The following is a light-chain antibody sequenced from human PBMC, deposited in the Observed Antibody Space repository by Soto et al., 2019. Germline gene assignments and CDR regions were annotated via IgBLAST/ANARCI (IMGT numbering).Light chain of an antibody. J-gene: IGKJ4*01. CDR3: QQYGGSPLT. Sequence: EIVLTQSPGTLSLSPGERATLSCRASQTVSSSHLAWYQQKPAQAPRLLIYGASSRATGIPDRFSGSGSGTDFTLTISRLEPEDFAVYYCQQYGGSPLTFGGGTKVVIK. V-gene: IGKV3-20*01. CDR1: QTVSSSH. CDR2: GAS.